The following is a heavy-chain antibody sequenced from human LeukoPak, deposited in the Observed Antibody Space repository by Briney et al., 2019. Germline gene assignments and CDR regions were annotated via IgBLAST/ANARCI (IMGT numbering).Heavy chain of an antibody. CDR2: IDTSGST. J-gene: IGHJ6*03. CDR3: ARGQWELLRYNYIDV. CDR1: GGSITSFY. V-gene: IGHV4-4*07. D-gene: IGHD1-26*01. Sequence: SETLSLTCTVSGGSITSFYWNWIRQPAGKGLGWIGRIDTSGSTNYNPSLKSRVTMSVDMSKNQFSLRLSSVTAADTAVYYCARGQWELLRYNYIDVWGKGTTVTVSS.